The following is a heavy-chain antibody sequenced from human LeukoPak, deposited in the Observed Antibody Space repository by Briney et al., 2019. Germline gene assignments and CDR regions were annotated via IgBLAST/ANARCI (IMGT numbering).Heavy chain of an antibody. D-gene: IGHD3-9*01. V-gene: IGHV3-33*01. Sequence: GESLRLSCAASGFTFSSYGMHWVRQAPGKGLEWVAVIWYDGSNKYYADSVKGRFTISRDNSKNTPYLQMNSLRAEDTAVYYCARDGVLRYFDWLNRYYYYGMDVWGQGTTVTVSS. CDR1: GFTFSSYG. CDR3: ARDGVLRYFDWLNRYYYYGMDV. J-gene: IGHJ6*02. CDR2: IWYDGSNK.